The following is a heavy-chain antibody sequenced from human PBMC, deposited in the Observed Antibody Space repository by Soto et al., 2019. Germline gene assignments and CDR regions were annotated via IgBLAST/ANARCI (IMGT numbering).Heavy chain of an antibody. J-gene: IGHJ5*02. V-gene: IGHV3-74*01. CDR1: GFTFSSYW. D-gene: IGHD3-10*01. CDR3: ARGLWLGGANWFDP. Sequence: EVQLVESGGGLVQPGGSLRLSCAASGFTFSSYWMHWVRQAPGKGLVWVSRINTDGSSTSYAESVKGRFTISNDNAKNTLYMQMNLLRAEDTAVDYCARGLWLGGANWFDPWGQGTLVTVSS. CDR2: INTDGSST.